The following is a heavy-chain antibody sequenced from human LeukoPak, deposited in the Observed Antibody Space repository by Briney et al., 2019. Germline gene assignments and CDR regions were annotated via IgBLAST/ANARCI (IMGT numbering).Heavy chain of an antibody. Sequence: ASVKVSCKASGYTFTSYGISWVRQAPGQGLEWMGRISAYNGNTNYAQKLQGRVTMTTDTSTSTAYMELRSLRSDDTAVYYCARVYYYDSSGYYLDYWGQGTLVTVSS. CDR2: ISAYNGNT. D-gene: IGHD3-22*01. CDR1: GYTFTSYG. V-gene: IGHV1-18*01. J-gene: IGHJ4*02. CDR3: ARVYYYDSSGYYLDY.